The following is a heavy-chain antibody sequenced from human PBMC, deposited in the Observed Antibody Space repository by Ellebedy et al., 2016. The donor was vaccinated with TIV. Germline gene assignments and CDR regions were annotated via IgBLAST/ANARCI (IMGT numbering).Heavy chain of an antibody. J-gene: IGHJ4*02. V-gene: IGHV1-69*13. Sequence: AASVKVSCKASGGTCSSYAFSWVRQAPGQGLEWMGGIIPVFGTVNYAQNFQGRVTITADESTSTAYMELSSLRSEDTAVYYCATPGGAHCGGDYYSHPYPYSFDYWGQGTLVTVSS. D-gene: IGHD2-21*02. CDR2: IIPVFGTV. CDR3: ATPGGAHCGGDYYSHPYPYSFDY. CDR1: GGTCSSYA.